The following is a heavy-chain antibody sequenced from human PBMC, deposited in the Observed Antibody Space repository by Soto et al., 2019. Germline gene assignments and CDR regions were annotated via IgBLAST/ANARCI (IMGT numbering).Heavy chain of an antibody. V-gene: IGHV3-30-3*01. Sequence: GGSLRLSCAASGFTFSSFPMHWVRQAPGKGLERVALISYDGSNKYYADSVKGRFTTSRDNSKNTLYLQMNSLRAEDTALYYCAREGGVSGWYWGGDYWGQGTPVTVSS. CDR2: ISYDGSNK. CDR3: AREGGVSGWYWGGDY. CDR1: GFTFSSFP. J-gene: IGHJ4*02. D-gene: IGHD6-19*01.